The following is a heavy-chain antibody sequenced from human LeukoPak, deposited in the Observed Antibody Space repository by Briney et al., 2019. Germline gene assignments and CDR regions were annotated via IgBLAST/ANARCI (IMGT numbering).Heavy chain of an antibody. CDR3: ARARFSYGHYYFDY. J-gene: IGHJ4*02. CDR2: IKQEGSEK. CDR1: AFTFSTYW. D-gene: IGHD5-18*01. V-gene: IGHV3-7*04. Sequence: GGSLRLSCAASAFTFSTYWMSWVRQAQGKGREWVAKIKQEGSEKYYVDAVKGRFTISRDNAKDPLYLQMNSLRAEDTAVYSCARARFSYGHYYFDYWGQGTLVTVSS.